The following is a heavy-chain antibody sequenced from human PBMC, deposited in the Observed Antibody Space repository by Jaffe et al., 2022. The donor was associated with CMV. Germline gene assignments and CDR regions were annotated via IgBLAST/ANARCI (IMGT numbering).Heavy chain of an antibody. CDR1: GFTFSSYS. CDR3: ARFRPYYYYMDV. Sequence: EVQLVESGGGLVKPGGSLRLSCAASGFTFSSYSMNWVRQAPGKGLEWVSSISSSSSYIYYADSVKGRFTISRDNAKNSLYLQMNSLRAEDTAVYYCARFRPYYYYMDVWGKGTTVTVSS. V-gene: IGHV3-21*01. CDR2: ISSSSSYI. J-gene: IGHJ6*03.